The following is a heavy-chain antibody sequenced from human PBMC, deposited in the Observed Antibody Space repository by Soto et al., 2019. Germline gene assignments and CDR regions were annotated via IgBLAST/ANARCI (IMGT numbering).Heavy chain of an antibody. Sequence: QVQLVESGGGVVQPGRSLRLSCAASGFTFSSYGMHWVRQAPGKGLEWVAVIWYDGSNKYYADSVKGRFTISRDNSKNTLYLQMNSLRAEDTAVYYCARVTYYYDSSGQAAFDIWGQGTMVTVSS. V-gene: IGHV3-33*01. D-gene: IGHD3-22*01. CDR3: ARVTYYYDSSGQAAFDI. J-gene: IGHJ3*02. CDR2: IWYDGSNK. CDR1: GFTFSSYG.